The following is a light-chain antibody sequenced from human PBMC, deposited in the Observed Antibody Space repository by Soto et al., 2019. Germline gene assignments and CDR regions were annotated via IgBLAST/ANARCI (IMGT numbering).Light chain of an antibody. Sequence: EIVMTQSPATLSVSPGERATLSCRASQSVSSNLAWYQQKPGQAPRLLIYGASTRATGIPARFSGSGSGTEFTLSISSLQPEDFAVYDYQQYNNWPPMYTFGQGTKLESK. J-gene: IGKJ2*01. CDR1: QSVSSN. V-gene: IGKV3-15*01. CDR3: QQYNNWPPMYT. CDR2: GAS.